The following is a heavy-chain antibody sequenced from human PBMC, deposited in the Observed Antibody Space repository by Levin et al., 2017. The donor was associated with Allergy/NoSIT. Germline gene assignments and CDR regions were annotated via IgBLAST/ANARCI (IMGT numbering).Heavy chain of an antibody. V-gene: IGHV3-21*01. CDR2: ISSSSGYI. CDR3: ARDRPWGCSSTSCYGLD. D-gene: IGHD2-2*01. CDR1: GFTFSTYS. J-gene: IGHJ4*02. Sequence: GGSLRLSCAASGFTFSTYSMNWVRQAPGKGLEWVSSISSSSGYIYYADSLKGRFTISRDNAKNSLYLQMNSLRVEDTAVYYCARDRPWGCSSTSCYGLDWGQGTLVTVSS.